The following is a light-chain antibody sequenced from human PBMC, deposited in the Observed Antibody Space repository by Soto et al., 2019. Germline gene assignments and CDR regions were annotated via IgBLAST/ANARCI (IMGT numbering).Light chain of an antibody. J-gene: IGKJ1*01. Sequence: EIVMTQSPATVSVSLGERATLSCSASQNINRYLAWYHQKPGQAPSLLIYGAFTRATGIPARFSGTGSGTEFTLTISSLQSEDLALYYCQQYNDWPLTFGQGTKVDIK. CDR2: GAF. V-gene: IGKV3-15*01. CDR1: QNINRY. CDR3: QQYNDWPLT.